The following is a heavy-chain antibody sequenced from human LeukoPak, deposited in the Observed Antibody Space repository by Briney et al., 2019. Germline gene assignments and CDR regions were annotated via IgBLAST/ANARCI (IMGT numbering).Heavy chain of an antibody. CDR2: INPNSGGT. D-gene: IGHD6-13*01. CDR1: GYTFTGYY. V-gene: IGHV1-2*02. Sequence: ASVKVSCKASGYTFTGYYMHWVRQAPGQGLGWMGWINPNSGGTNYAQKFQGRVTMTRDTSISTAYMELSRLRSDDTAVYYCARLSSSWYGKVYDYWGQGTLVTVSS. CDR3: ARLSSSWYGKVYDY. J-gene: IGHJ4*02.